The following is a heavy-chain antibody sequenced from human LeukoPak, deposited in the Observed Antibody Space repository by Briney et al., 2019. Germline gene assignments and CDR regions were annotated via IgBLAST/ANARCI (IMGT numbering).Heavy chain of an antibody. J-gene: IGHJ4*02. D-gene: IGHD1-1*01. CDR3: ARSPYDNWNDFDY. CDR1: GGTFSSYA. V-gene: IGHV1-69*05. CDR2: IIPIFGTA. Sequence: ASVKVSCKASGGTFSSYAISWVRQAPGQGLEWMGGIIPIFGTANYAQKFQGRVTITTDESTSTAYMELSSLRSEDTAVYYCARSPYDNWNDFDYWGQGTLVTVSS.